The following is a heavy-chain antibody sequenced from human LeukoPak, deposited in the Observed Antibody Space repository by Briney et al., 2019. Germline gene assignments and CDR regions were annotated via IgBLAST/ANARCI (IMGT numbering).Heavy chain of an antibody. Sequence: AGGSLRLSCAASGFTFSSYEMNWVRQAPGKGLEWVSYISSSGSTIYCADSVKGRFTISRDNAVNSLYLQMNSLRAEDTAVYYCASLTERWLQLSGRTDFDYWGQGTLVTVSS. CDR3: ASLTERWLQLSGRTDFDY. CDR2: ISSSGSTI. J-gene: IGHJ4*02. D-gene: IGHD5-24*01. CDR1: GFTFSSYE. V-gene: IGHV3-48*03.